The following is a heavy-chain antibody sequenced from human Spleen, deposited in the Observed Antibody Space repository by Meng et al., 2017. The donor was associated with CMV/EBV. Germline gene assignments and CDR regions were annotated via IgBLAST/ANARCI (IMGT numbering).Heavy chain of an antibody. D-gene: IGHD6-19*01. Sequence: FTCSSNAVSWIRQAPGKGLDWVSTSSGSTSSTYYADSVEGRFTISRDKSKNSLFLQMNSLRAEDTALYYCAIPLGGYSSGCGADYFQHWGQGTLVTVSS. CDR1: FTCSSNA. J-gene: IGHJ1*01. CDR3: AIPLGGYSSGCGADYFQH. CDR2: SSGSTSST. V-gene: IGHV3-23*01.